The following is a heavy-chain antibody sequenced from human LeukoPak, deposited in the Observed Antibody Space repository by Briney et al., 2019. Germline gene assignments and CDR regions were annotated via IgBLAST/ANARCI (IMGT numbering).Heavy chain of an antibody. CDR3: AKCSTSAYTTGWCNWIDP. CDR2: TVSRGTT. V-gene: IGHV3-53*01. D-gene: IGHD6-19*01. Sequence: GGSLRLSCAASGLTVSDNYMSWVRQAPGKGLEWVSSTVSRGTTQYADSVKGRFTVSRDTSKNTLYLQMNSLRADDTAVYYCAKCSTSAYTTGWCNWIDPWGQGTLVTVSS. J-gene: IGHJ5*02. CDR1: GLTVSDNY.